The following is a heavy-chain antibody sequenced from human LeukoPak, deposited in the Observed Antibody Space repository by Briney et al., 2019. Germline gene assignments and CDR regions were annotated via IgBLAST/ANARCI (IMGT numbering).Heavy chain of an antibody. CDR1: GFTFSNHW. CDR3: AKEALGYFDY. V-gene: IGHV3-74*01. Sequence: GGSLRLSCVASGFTFSNHWMHWVRQVPGKGLVWVSRIDGGGSSTSYADSVKGRFSISRDNSKYTLSLQMNSLRAEDTAVYYCAKEALGYFDYWGQGALVTVSS. CDR2: IDGGGSST. J-gene: IGHJ4*02.